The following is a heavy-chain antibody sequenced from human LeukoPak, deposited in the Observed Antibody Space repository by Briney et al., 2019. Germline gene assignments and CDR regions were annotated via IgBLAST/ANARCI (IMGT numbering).Heavy chain of an antibody. V-gene: IGHV4-59*12. CDR1: GGSISSYY. D-gene: IGHD2-2*01. CDR2: IYYSGTA. CDR3: ARWGTYASTSNWFDP. J-gene: IGHJ5*02. Sequence: SETLSLTCTVSGGSISSYYWSWIRQSPGKGLEWIGFIYYSGTANYNPSLKSRVTISVDTSKNQFSLRLSSVTAADTAVYYCARWGTYASTSNWFDPWGQGTLVTVSS.